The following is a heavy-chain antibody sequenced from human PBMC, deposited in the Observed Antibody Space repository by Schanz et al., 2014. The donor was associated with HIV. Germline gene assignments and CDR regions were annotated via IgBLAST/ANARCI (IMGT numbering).Heavy chain of an antibody. V-gene: IGHV3-74*01. D-gene: IGHD1-20*01. CDR1: GFTFSSYW. CDR2: INSDGSSD. J-gene: IGHJ6*02. CDR3: ARGEAITYYYHYYGMDV. Sequence: EVQLVESGGGLVQPGGSLRLSCAASGFTFSSYWMHWVRQVPGKGLEWVSRINSDGSSDTYADSVKGRFTISRDNAKNTLYLQMNSLRAEDTAVYYCARGEAITYYYHYYGMDVWGQGTTVTVSS.